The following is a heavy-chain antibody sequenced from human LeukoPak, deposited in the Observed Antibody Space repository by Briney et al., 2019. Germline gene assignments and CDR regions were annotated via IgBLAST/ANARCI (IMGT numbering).Heavy chain of an antibody. V-gene: IGHV3-11*01. CDR3: ARVWEDIVLSHNWFDP. J-gene: IGHJ5*02. CDR1: GFTFSDYY. CDR2: ISSSGSTI. Sequence: GGSLRLSCAASGFTFSDYYMSWIRQAPGKGLEWVSYISSSGSTIYYADSVKGRFTISRDNAKNSLYLQMNSPRAEDTAVYYCARVWEDIVLSHNWFDPWGQGTLVTVSS. D-gene: IGHD5-12*01.